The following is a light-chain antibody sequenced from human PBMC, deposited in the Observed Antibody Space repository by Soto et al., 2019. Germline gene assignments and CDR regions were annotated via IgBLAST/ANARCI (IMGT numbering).Light chain of an antibody. CDR2: DAS. J-gene: IGKJ5*01. Sequence: EIVLTQSPATLSLSPGERATLSCRASQSVSSYLAWYQQKPGQAAMLLIYDASNRATGIPARFSGSGSGTDFTLTISSLEPEDFAVYYCQQPSNWPLITFGQGTRLEIK. CDR3: QQPSNWPLIT. CDR1: QSVSSY. V-gene: IGKV3-11*01.